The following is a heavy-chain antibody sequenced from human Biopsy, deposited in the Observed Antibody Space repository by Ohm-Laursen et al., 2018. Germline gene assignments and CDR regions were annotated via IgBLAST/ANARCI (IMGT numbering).Heavy chain of an antibody. CDR1: GFTFSSYG. J-gene: IGHJ4*02. V-gene: IGHV3-33*01. Sequence: SLRLSCSASGFTFSSYGIHWVRQAPGKGLEWVAVIWYDGSNKYSADSVKGRFSISRDNSKNTVYLQMNSLRAADTAVYYCARGMRTTGWPYFDYWGQGILVTVSS. D-gene: IGHD2/OR15-2a*01. CDR2: IWYDGSNK. CDR3: ARGMRTTGWPYFDY.